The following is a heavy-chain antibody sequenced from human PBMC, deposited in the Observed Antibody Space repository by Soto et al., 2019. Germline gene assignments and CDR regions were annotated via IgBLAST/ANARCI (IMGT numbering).Heavy chain of an antibody. CDR1: GFTFSSYW. D-gene: IGHD2-15*01. J-gene: IGHJ6*03. CDR2: IKQDGSEK. V-gene: IGHV3-7*01. Sequence: GGSLILSCAASGFTFSSYWMSWVRQAPGKGLEWVANIKQDGSEKYYVDSVKGRFTISRDNAKNSLYLQMNSLRAEDTAVYYCARYGVAATLYYYYYMDVWGKGTTVTVSS. CDR3: ARYGVAATLYYYYYMDV.